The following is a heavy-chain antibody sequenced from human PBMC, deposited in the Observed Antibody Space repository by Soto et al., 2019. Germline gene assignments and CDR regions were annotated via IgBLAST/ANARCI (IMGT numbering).Heavy chain of an antibody. CDR1: GFSLSTSGMC. Sequence: SGPTLVNPTQTLTLTCTFSGFSLSTSGMCVSWIRQPPGKALEWLALIDWDDDKYYSTSLKARLTISKDTSKNQVVLTMTNMDPVDTATYYCARIRRRFYSGGSQVYYYYYGMDVWGPGTTVTVS. CDR3: ARIRRRFYSGGSQVYYYYYGMDV. J-gene: IGHJ6*02. CDR2: IDWDDDK. V-gene: IGHV2-70*01. D-gene: IGHD6-19*01.